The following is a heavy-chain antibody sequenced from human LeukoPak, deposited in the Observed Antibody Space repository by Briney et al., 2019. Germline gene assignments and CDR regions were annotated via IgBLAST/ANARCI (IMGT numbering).Heavy chain of an antibody. Sequence: GGSLRLSCTVSGFTVSSNSMSWVRQAPGKGLGWVSFIYSGGNTHYSDSVKGRFTISRDNSKNTLYLQMNSLRAEDTAVYYCAKIPQVATYSVPNFDLWGQGTLVTVSS. D-gene: IGHD2-21*01. J-gene: IGHJ4*02. CDR3: AKIPQVATYSVPNFDL. CDR1: GFTVSSNS. CDR2: IYSGGNT. V-gene: IGHV3-53*01.